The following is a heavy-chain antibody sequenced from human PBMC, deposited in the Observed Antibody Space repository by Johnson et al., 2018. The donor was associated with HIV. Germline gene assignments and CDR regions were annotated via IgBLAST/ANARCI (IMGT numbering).Heavy chain of an antibody. J-gene: IGHJ3*02. CDR2: LYSGGNT. CDR1: GFSVSSNY. CDR3: SCPWYYDMYAFDI. Sequence: MLLVESGGGLVQPGGSLRLSCSASGFSVSSNYMTWVRQAPGKGLEWVSVLYSGGNTYYADSVKGRFSISRDNSKNTVYLQMNSLRPEDTAVYYCSCPWYYDMYAFDIWGQGTLVTVSS. V-gene: IGHV3-66*02. D-gene: IGHD3-22*01.